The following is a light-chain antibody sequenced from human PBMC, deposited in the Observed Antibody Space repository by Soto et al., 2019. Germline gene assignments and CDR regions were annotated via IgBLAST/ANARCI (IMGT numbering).Light chain of an antibody. CDR3: QQVNSFPFT. J-gene: IGKJ4*01. V-gene: IGKV1-17*01. Sequence: DIQMTQSPSSLSASVGDGVTITCRTSQPISDYLNWYQQKPGKAPTLLIYTASNLQSGVPSRFSGSGSGTDFTLTISSLQPEDFATFYCQQVNSFPFTFGGGTKVDIK. CDR2: TAS. CDR1: QPISDY.